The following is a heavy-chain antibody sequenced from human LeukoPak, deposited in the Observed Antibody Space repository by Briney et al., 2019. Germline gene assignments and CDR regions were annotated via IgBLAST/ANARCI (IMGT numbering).Heavy chain of an antibody. CDR1: GYSFTNYW. D-gene: IGHD6-19*01. V-gene: IGHV5-51*01. CDR2: IYPGGSDT. Sequence: GESLKISCKGSGYSFTNYWIGWVRQMPGKGLEYMGIIYPGGSDTRYSPSFQGQVTISADKSISTAYLQWSTLKASDTAMYYCARQTVPGLLYFDYWGQGTLVTVSS. J-gene: IGHJ4*02. CDR3: ARQTVPGLLYFDY.